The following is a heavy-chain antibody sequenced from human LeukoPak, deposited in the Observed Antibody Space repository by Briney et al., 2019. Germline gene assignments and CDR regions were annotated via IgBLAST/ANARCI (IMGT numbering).Heavy chain of an antibody. D-gene: IGHD1-26*01. CDR1: GFTFSDYY. V-gene: IGHV3-11*01. CDR2: ISSSGSTI. Sequence: PGGSLRLSCAASGFTFSDYYMSWIRQAPGKGLEWVSYISSSGSTIYYADSVKGRFTISRDNAKNSLYLQMNSLRVDDTAVYYCAREVDTGSYNWRMRGHAFDLWGQGTMVTVSS. CDR3: AREVDTGSYNWRMRGHAFDL. J-gene: IGHJ3*01.